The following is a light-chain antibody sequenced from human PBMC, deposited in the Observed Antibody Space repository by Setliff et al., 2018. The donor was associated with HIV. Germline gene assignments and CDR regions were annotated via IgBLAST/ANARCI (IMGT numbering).Light chain of an antibody. CDR1: SGDVGGYKY. V-gene: IGLV2-11*01. Sequence: QSALTQPRSVSGSPGQSVTISCTGTSGDVGGYKYVSWYQQHPGKAPKLMIYDVSKRPSGVPDRFSGSKSGNTASLTISGLQAEDEADYYCCSYAGSYTFGYVFGTGTRSPS. CDR2: DVS. J-gene: IGLJ1*01. CDR3: CSYAGSYTFGYV.